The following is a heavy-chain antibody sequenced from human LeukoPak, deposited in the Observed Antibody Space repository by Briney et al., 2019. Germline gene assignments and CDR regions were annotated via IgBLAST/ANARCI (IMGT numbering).Heavy chain of an antibody. CDR3: ARVGAGLWFGEPSGFDP. J-gene: IGHJ5*02. Sequence: ASVKVSCKASGGTFSSYAISWVRQAPGQGLEWMGGIIPIFSTANYAQKFQGRVTITTDESTSTAYMELSSLRSEDTAVYYCARVGAGLWFGEPSGFDPWGQGTLVTVSS. CDR1: GGTFSSYA. CDR2: IIPIFSTA. D-gene: IGHD3-10*01. V-gene: IGHV1-69*05.